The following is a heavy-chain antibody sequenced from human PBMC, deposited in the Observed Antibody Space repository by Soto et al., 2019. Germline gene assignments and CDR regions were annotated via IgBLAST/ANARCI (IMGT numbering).Heavy chain of an antibody. V-gene: IGHV1-18*04. CDR2: IRTYTGDT. J-gene: IGHJ5*01. CDR3: ARDQGQYTGWYSFDS. Sequence: QVQLVQSGAEVKRPGASVMLACKASGYTLTSYGISWVRQAPGQGLEWMGWIRTYTGDTNYTRKTQGRVTLTTDTSTNTDYMERRSLSSDDTAVYDCARDQGQYTGWYSFDSWGQGTRVIVSS. CDR1: GYTLTSYG. D-gene: IGHD6-19*01.